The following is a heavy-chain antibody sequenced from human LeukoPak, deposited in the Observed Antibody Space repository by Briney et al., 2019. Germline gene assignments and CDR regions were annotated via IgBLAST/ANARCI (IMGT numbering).Heavy chain of an antibody. V-gene: IGHV3-23*01. CDR2: ISGSGGST. CDR1: GFTFSRYA. J-gene: IGHJ4*02. Sequence: GGSLRLSCAASGFTFSRYAMSWVRQAPGKGLEWVSAISGSGGSTYYADSVRGRFTISRDNSKNTLYLQMNSLRAEDTAVYYCAKGIQMDYYDSSGFSIDYWGQGTLVTVSS. D-gene: IGHD3-22*01. CDR3: AKGIQMDYYDSSGFSIDY.